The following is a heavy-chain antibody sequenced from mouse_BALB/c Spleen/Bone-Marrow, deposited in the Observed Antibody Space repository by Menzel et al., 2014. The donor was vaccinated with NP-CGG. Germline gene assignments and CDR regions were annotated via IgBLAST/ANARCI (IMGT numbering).Heavy chain of an antibody. Sequence: QVQLQQSAAELARPGASVKMSCKASGYTFTSYTMHWVKQRPGQGLEWIGYINPTTGYTDYNQNFKDKTSLTADKSSSTAYMRLSSLTSEDSAVYYCARGDFFDYWGQGTTLTVSS. CDR2: INPTTGYT. CDR1: GYTFTSYT. CDR3: ARGDFFDY. V-gene: IGHV1-4*02. J-gene: IGHJ2*01.